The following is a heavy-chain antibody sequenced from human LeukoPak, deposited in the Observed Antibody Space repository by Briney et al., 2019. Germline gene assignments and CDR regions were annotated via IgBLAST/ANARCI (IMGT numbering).Heavy chain of an antibody. CDR3: AMGQQLVLDYYYGMDV. V-gene: IGHV1-69*13. CDR1: GYTFTSYA. Sequence: SVKVSCKASGYTFTSYAMNWVRQAPGQGLEWMGGIIPIFGTANYAQKFQGRVTITADESTSTAYMELSSLRSEDTAVYYCAMGQQLVLDYYYGMDVWGQGTTVTVSS. CDR2: IIPIFGTA. J-gene: IGHJ6*02. D-gene: IGHD6-13*01.